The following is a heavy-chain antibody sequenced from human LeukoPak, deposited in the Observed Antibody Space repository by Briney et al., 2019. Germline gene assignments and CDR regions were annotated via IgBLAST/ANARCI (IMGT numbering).Heavy chain of an antibody. Sequence: GGSLRLSCAASGFTFSRFSMNWVRQAPGKGLEWVSSISSSGTYIYYADSVKGRFTISRDSSKNSLYLQMNSLRAEDTAVYYCATGFFYFYYVDVWGKGTTVTISS. V-gene: IGHV3-21*01. CDR1: GFTFSRFS. CDR2: ISSSGTYI. J-gene: IGHJ6*03. D-gene: IGHD1-1*01. CDR3: ATGFFYFYYVDV.